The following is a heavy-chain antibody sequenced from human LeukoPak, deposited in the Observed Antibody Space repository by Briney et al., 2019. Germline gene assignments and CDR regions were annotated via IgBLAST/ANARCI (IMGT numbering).Heavy chain of an antibody. J-gene: IGHJ4*02. CDR1: GYTFTGYY. D-gene: IGHD1-26*01. Sequence: VASVKVSCKASGYTFTGYYMHWVRQAPGQGLEWMGRINPSSGGTNYAQKFQGRVTMTRDTSISTAYMELSRLRSDDTAVYYCARDLYGATDFDYWGQGTLVTVSS. CDR2: INPSSGGT. CDR3: ARDLYGATDFDY. V-gene: IGHV1-2*06.